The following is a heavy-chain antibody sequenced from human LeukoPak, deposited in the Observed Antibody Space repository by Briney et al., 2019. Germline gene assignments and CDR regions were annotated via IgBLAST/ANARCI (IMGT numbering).Heavy chain of an antibody. CDR3: AKGNSKWELLPYFDY. D-gene: IGHD1-26*01. CDR2: ISGSGGST. Sequence: GGSLRLSYAASGFTFSSYAMSWVRQAPGKGLEWVSAISGSGGSTYYADSVKGRFTISRDNSKNTLYLQMNSLRAEDTAVYYCAKGNSKWELLPYFDYWGQGTLVTVSS. CDR1: GFTFSSYA. V-gene: IGHV3-23*01. J-gene: IGHJ4*02.